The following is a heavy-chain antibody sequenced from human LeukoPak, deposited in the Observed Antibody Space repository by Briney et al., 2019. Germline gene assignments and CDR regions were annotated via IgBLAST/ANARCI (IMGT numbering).Heavy chain of an antibody. V-gene: IGHV4-61*09. D-gene: IGHD3-10*01. CDR2: IYTTGNT. Sequence: KSSQTLSLTCTVSGDSVSSANYFLTWIRQPAGKGLEWIGHIYTTGNTNYNPSLKRRVTISLDTSKNQFSLKLSSVTAADTAVYYCAREVLWFGELLRPYWYFDLWGRGTLVTVSS. J-gene: IGHJ2*01. CDR1: GDSVSSANYF. CDR3: AREVLWFGELLRPYWYFDL.